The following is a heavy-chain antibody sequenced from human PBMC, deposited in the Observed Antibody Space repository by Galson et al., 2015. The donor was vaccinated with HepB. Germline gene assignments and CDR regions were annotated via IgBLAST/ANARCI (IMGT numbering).Heavy chain of an antibody. V-gene: IGHV3-30*18. CDR2: ISYDGRKK. D-gene: IGHD3-22*01. CDR1: GFTFSSYS. CDR3: AKDEFYDSTGYYPSYFNY. Sequence: SLRLSCAASGFTFSSYSMNWVRQAPGKGLEWVASISYDGRKKDYTDSVKGRFTISRDNSKNTLYLQMNSLRAEDTAVYYCAKDEFYDSTGYYPSYFNYWGQGTLVTVSS. J-gene: IGHJ4*02.